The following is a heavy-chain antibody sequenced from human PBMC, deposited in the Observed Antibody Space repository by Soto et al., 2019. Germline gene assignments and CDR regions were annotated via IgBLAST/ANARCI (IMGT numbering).Heavy chain of an antibody. CDR1: GFTFSSYA. CDR2: IYSGGST. J-gene: IGHJ4*02. D-gene: IGHD3-10*01. CDR3: ASPLWSFDY. V-gene: IGHV3-66*01. Sequence: GGSLRLSCAASGFTFSSYAMSWVRQAPGKGLEWVSVIYSGGSTYYADSVKGRFTISRDNSKNTLYLQMNSLRAEDTAVYYCASPLWSFDYWGQGTLVTVSS.